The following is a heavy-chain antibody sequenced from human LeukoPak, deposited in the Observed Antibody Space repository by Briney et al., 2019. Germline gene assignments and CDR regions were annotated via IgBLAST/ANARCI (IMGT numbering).Heavy chain of an antibody. CDR3: AKVKSEYYFYYGMDV. CDR2: ISGSGAST. CDR1: GFTFSSYA. V-gene: IGHV3-23*01. D-gene: IGHD1-14*01. J-gene: IGHJ6*02. Sequence: GGSLRLSCVDSGFTFSSYAMSWVRQAPGKGLEWVSAISGSGASTYYADSVKGRFTISRGNSKNTLCLQMNSLRAEDTAVYYCAKVKSEYYFYYGMDVWGRGTTVTVSS.